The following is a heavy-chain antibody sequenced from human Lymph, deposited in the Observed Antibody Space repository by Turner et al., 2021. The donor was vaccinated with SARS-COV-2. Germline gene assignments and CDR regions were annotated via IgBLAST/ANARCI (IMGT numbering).Heavy chain of an antibody. J-gene: IGHJ4*02. V-gene: IGHV4-59*01. CDR1: GGSISSYY. CDR2: INYSGST. CDR3: ARGFDY. Sequence: QVQLQESGPGLVKPSETLALPCTDSGGSISSYYWSWIRQPPGKGLEWIGYINYSGSTNYKPSLKSRVTRSADTSKNQFSLKLSSVTAADTAIYYVARGFDYWGQGTLVTVSS.